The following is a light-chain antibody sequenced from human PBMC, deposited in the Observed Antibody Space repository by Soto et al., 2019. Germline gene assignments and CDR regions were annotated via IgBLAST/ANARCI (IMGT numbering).Light chain of an antibody. CDR3: LQALRTPPT. Sequence: DIVMTQSPLSLPVTPGEPASISCRSSQSLLYRNGNNYLNWYLQKPGQSPQLLIYLTSYRASGVPDRCSGSGSGTDFTLKISRVEAEDVGGYYCLQALRTPPTFGQGTRLESK. CDR1: QSLLYRNGNNY. CDR2: LTS. J-gene: IGKJ5*01. V-gene: IGKV2-28*01.